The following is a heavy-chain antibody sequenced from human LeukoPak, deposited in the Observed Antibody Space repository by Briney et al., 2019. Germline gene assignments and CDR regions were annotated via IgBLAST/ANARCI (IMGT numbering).Heavy chain of an antibody. CDR1: GYTFTSYD. Sequence: GASVKVSCKASGYTFTSYDINWVRQATGQGLEWMGWMNPNSGNTGYAQKFRGRVTMTRNTSISTAYMELSSLRSEDTAVYYCARGLYEGLTIFGEIDYWGQGTLVTVSS. CDR3: ARGLYEGLTIFGEIDY. D-gene: IGHD3-3*01. V-gene: IGHV1-8*01. J-gene: IGHJ4*02. CDR2: MNPNSGNT.